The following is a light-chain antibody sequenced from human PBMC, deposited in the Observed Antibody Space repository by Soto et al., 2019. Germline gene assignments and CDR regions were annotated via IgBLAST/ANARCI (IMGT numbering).Light chain of an antibody. J-gene: IGKJ4*01. CDR2: DAS. Sequence: DIQMTQSPSSLSASVGDRVTITCQASQDISNYLNWYQQKPGKAPKLLIYDASNLETGVPSRFSGSGSGTDFTFHISSQQPEDIATYYCPQYDNLPLTFGGGTKVEIK. CDR1: QDISNY. CDR3: PQYDNLPLT. V-gene: IGKV1-33*01.